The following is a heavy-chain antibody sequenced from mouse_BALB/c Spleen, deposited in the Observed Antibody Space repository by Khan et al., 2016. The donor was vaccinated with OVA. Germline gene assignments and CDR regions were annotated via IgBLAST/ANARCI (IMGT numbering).Heavy chain of an antibody. CDR1: GYSITSGYA. Sequence: QLEESGPGLVKPSQSLSLTCTVTGYSITSGYAWNWIRQFPGNKLEWMGYISYSGGTSYNPSLKSRISITRDTSKNQFFLRLNSVTTEDTATYYCARGNYYGYYFDYWGQGTPLTVSS. D-gene: IGHD1-1*02. CDR2: ISYSGGT. J-gene: IGHJ2*01. CDR3: ARGNYYGYYFDY. V-gene: IGHV3-2*02.